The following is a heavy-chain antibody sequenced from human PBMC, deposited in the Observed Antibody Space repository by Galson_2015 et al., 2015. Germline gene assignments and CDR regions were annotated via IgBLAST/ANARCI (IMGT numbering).Heavy chain of an antibody. Sequence: PLRLSCAASGFTFSNHHMSWVRQAPRKGLEWVAYIKQDGSEKYYVDSVKGRFTISRDNAKNSLYMQMNSLRAEDTALYYCVRDWGGGTQNGTDYSGQGTLAAVSS. CDR2: IKQDGSEK. CDR3: VRDWGGGTQNGTDY. CDR1: GFTFSNHH. V-gene: IGHV3-7*01. J-gene: IGHJ4*02. D-gene: IGHD1-26*01.